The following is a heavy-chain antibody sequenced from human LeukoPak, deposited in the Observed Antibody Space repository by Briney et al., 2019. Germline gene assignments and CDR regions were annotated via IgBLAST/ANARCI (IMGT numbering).Heavy chain of an antibody. J-gene: IGHJ5*02. CDR3: ARVGGCSSTSCYEGWFDP. V-gene: IGHV1-69*13. Sequence: ASVKVSCKASGGTFSSYAISWVRQAPGQGLEWMGGIIPIFGTANYAQKCQGRVTITADESTSTAYMELSSLRSEDTAVYYCARVGGCSSTSCYEGWFDPWGQGTLVTVSS. CDR1: GGTFSSYA. D-gene: IGHD2-2*01. CDR2: IIPIFGTA.